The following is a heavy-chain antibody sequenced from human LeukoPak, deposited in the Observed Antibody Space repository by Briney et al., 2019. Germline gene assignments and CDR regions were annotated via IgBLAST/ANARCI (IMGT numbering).Heavy chain of an antibody. J-gene: IGHJ4*02. Sequence: GGSLRLSCAASGFSFSSDGMSWVRHAPGKGLDWDSVISGSGGSTYYADPVHGRLSISRDNPKNTLFMEMNSVMSEYTTVYYCAKGGSYDWGQGTLVTVSS. CDR3: AKGGSYD. V-gene: IGHV3-23*01. D-gene: IGHD1-26*01. CDR1: GFSFSSDG. CDR2: ISGSGGST.